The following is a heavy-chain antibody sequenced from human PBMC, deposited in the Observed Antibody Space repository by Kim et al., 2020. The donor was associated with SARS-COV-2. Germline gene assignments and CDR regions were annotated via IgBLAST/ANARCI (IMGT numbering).Heavy chain of an antibody. J-gene: IGHJ4*02. D-gene: IGHD2-21*01. CDR1: GFTFSTYA. V-gene: IGHV3-23*01. CDR2: IYGTGTST. CDR3: EKDVVAILQDWHGRYIVY. Sequence: GGSLRLSCTGSGFTFSTYAMRWVRQAPGKGLEWVSAIYGTGTSTYHAESVKGRFTIFRDNSKNTLYLQMNSLRVEDTAVYYCEKDVVAILQDWHGRYIVYWGQGPLVTVSS.